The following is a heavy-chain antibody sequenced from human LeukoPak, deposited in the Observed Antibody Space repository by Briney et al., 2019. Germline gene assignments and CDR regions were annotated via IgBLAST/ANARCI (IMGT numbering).Heavy chain of an antibody. CDR2: IRSRAHGGTT. CDR1: GLNFGDFA. V-gene: IGHV3-49*04. CDR3: AKSAGVDYYYYGMDV. D-gene: IGHD3-10*01. J-gene: IGHJ6*02. Sequence: GGSLRLSCTASGLNFGDFAMNWDRQAPGKGLEWVGFIRSRAHGGTTEYAASVKGRFIISTDDSKTSAYLQMNSLKTEDTAVYYRAKSAGVDYYYYGMDVWGQGTTVTVSS.